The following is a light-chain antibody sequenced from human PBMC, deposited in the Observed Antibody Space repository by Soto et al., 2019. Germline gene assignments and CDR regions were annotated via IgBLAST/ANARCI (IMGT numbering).Light chain of an antibody. CDR3: QKYNSA. V-gene: IGKV1-5*01. J-gene: IGKJ5*01. Sequence: DIQMTQSPSTLSASIGDRVTITCRASESIRTWLAWYQHKPGKAPKFLIYDASSLESGVPSRFSGSGSGTEFTLTISNLQPDDFATYYCQKYNSAFGQGTRLEIK. CDR1: ESIRTW. CDR2: DAS.